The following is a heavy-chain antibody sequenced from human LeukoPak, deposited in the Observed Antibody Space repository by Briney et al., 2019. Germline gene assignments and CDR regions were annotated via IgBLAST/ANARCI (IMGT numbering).Heavy chain of an antibody. D-gene: IGHD4-17*01. CDR1: GYTFTDFY. CDR3: ARDDTVTTLPFDY. J-gene: IGHJ4*02. V-gene: IGHV1-2*06. Sequence: ASVKVSCKASGYTFTDFYIHWVRQAPGQGLQWMGRLNPNSGGTENAQNFQGRVTMSRDTSINTAYMELIRLRADDTAVYYCARDDTVTTLPFDYWGQGTLVTVSS. CDR2: LNPNSGGT.